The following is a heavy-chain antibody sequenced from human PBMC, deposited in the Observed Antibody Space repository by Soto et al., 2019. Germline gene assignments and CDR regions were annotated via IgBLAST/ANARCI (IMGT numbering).Heavy chain of an antibody. J-gene: IGHJ4*02. D-gene: IGHD3-3*01. CDR1: GFTFSGSA. V-gene: IGHV3-73*02. CDR3: TREYYDFWSGYYDKIYFDY. CDR2: IRSKANSYAT. Sequence: EVQLVESGGGLVQPGGSLKLSCAASGFTFSGSAMHWVRQASGKGLEWVGRIRSKANSYATAYAASVKGRFTISRDDSKNTAYLQMNSLKTEDTAVYYCTREYYDFWSGYYDKIYFDYWGQGTLVTVSS.